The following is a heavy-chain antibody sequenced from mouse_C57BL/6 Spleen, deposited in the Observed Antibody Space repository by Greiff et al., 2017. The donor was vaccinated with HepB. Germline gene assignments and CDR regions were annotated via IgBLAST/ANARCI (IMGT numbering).Heavy chain of an antibody. CDR2: IDPSDSET. Sequence: VQLQQSGAELVRPGSSVKLSCKASGYTFTSYWMHWVKQRPIQGLEWIGNIDPSDSETHYNQKFKDKATLTVDKSSSTAYMQLSSLTSEDSAVYYCARRGITTNYYAMDYWGQGTSVTVSS. D-gene: IGHD1-1*01. CDR3: ARRGITTNYYAMDY. CDR1: GYTFTSYW. J-gene: IGHJ4*01. V-gene: IGHV1-52*01.